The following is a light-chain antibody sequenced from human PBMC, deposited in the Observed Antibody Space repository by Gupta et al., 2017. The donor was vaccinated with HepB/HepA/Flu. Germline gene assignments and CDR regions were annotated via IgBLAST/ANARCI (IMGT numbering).Light chain of an antibody. J-gene: IGLJ2*01. CDR2: GKN. CDR3: NSRDSSGNHSD. Sequence: SSELTQDPAVSVALGQTVRITCQGDSLRSYYASWYQQKPGQAPVLVIYGKNNRPSVIPDRFSGSSSGNTASLTITGAQAEDEADYYCNSRDSSGNHSDFGGGTKLTGL. V-gene: IGLV3-19*01. CDR1: SLRSYY.